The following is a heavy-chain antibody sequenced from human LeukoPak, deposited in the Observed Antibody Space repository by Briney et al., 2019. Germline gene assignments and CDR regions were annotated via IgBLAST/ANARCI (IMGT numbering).Heavy chain of an antibody. CDR3: ARDQDWNYAFDI. CDR1: GYTLTSYF. CDR2: INPSGGST. J-gene: IGHJ3*02. V-gene: IGHV1-46*01. D-gene: IGHD1-7*01. Sequence: ASVKVSCKASGYTLTSYFIHWVRQAPGQGLEWMGIINPSGGSTSYAQKFQGRVTMTRDTSTSTVDMELSSLRSEDTAVYYCARDQDWNYAFDIWGQGTMVTVSS.